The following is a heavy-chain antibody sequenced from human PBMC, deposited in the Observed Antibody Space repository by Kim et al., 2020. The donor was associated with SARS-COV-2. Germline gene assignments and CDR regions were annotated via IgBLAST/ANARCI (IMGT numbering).Heavy chain of an antibody. J-gene: IGHJ5*02. D-gene: IGHD3-10*01. CDR3: AREGSGSYNWLDP. Sequence: SQKFQGRRTITRDTSATTAYVELSSLTAKDTAVYFCAREGSGSYNWLDPWGQGTLVTVSS. V-gene: IGHV1-3*01.